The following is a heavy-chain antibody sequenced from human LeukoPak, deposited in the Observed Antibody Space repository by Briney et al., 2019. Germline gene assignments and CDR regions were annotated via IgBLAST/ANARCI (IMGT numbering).Heavy chain of an antibody. V-gene: IGHV3-23*01. CDR2: ISGSGGST. CDR3: AKPTDTGSSSPCDY. CDR1: GFTFSSSW. J-gene: IGHJ4*02. Sequence: PGGSLRLSCAASGFTFSSSWMHWVRQAPEKGLEWVSGISGSGGSTSYADSVKGRFTISRDNSKNTLYLQMNSLTAGDTAVYYCAKPTDTGSSSPCDYWGQGTLVTVSS. D-gene: IGHD1-26*01.